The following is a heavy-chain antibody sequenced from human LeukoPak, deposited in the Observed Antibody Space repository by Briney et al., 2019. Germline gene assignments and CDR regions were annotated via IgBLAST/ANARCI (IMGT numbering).Heavy chain of an antibody. CDR3: ARAADSSSWYYFDS. CDR2: ISHDGRNK. CDR1: GFTFGAHA. D-gene: IGHD3-22*01. J-gene: IGHJ4*02. V-gene: IGHV3-30*01. Sequence: GGSLRLSCAASGFTFGAHAIHWVRQAPGKGLEWVAVISHDGRNKYNAASVEGRFTISRDKSKSTLYLQMNSLRIEDTAVYYCARAADSSSWYYFDSWGQGTLAIVSS.